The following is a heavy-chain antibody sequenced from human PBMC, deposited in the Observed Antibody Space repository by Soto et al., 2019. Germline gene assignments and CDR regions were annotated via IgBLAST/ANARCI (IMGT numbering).Heavy chain of an antibody. Sequence: PSETLSLTCAVYGGSFSGHYWSWIRQPPGKGLEWIGEINHSGSTNYNPSLKSRVTISVDTSKNQFSLKLSSVTAADTAVYYCARIFYSSSSRNAPKISYWGQGTLVTVSS. V-gene: IGHV4-34*01. D-gene: IGHD6-6*01. CDR1: GGSFSGHY. CDR3: ARIFYSSSSRNAPKISY. CDR2: INHSGST. J-gene: IGHJ4*02.